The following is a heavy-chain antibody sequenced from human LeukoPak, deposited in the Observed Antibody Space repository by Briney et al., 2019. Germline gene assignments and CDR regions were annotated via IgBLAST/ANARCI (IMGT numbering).Heavy chain of an antibody. CDR2: INHSGST. CDR3: ARGRHLGIVVVVAAKSTSSRFDY. D-gene: IGHD2-15*01. Sequence: PSETLSLTCAVYGGSFSGYYWSWIRQPPGKGLEWIGEINHSGSTNYNPSLKSRVTISVDTSKNQFSLKLSSVTAADTAVYYCARGRHLGIVVVVAAKSTSSRFDYWGQGTLVTVSS. CDR1: GGSFSGYY. V-gene: IGHV4-34*01. J-gene: IGHJ4*02.